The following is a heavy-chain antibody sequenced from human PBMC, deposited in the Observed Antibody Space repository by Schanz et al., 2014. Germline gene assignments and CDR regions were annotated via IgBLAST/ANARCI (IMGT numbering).Heavy chain of an antibody. D-gene: IGHD5-18*01. CDR2: IGNGGVNT. J-gene: IGHJ4*02. Sequence: VQLLESGGGLVQPGGSLRLSCAASGFIFSDYYMAWIRQPPGRGLEWVSYIGNGGVNTYYADSVRGRFTMSRDNAKNTLYLQMNSLRAEDTAVYYCAKDAENTAMITDYFDYWGQGTLVTVSS. V-gene: IGHV3-11*01. CDR3: AKDAENTAMITDYFDY. CDR1: GFIFSDYY.